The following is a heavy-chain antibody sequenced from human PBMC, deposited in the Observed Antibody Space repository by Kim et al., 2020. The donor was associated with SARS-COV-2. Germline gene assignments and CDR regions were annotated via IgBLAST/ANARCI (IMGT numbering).Heavy chain of an antibody. CDR3: ARGLDGISGDFWSGYYWPNWFDP. CDR1: GGSISSYY. J-gene: IGHJ5*02. CDR2: IYYSGST. D-gene: IGHD3-3*01. V-gene: IGHV4-59*01. Sequence: SETLSLTCTVSGGSISSYYWSWIRQPPGKGLEWIGYIYYSGSTNYNPSLKSRVTISVDTSKNQFSLKLSSVTAADTAVYYCARGLDGISGDFWSGYYWPNWFDPWGQGTLVTVSS.